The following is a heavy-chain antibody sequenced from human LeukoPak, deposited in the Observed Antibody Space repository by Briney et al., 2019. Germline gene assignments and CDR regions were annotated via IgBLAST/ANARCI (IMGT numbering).Heavy chain of an antibody. Sequence: PGGSLRLSCAASGFTFSNYAMHWARQAPGKGLEWVAFIRNDGNEIYYADSVKGRFTISRDNSRDTLYFQMNSLIYEDTAVYYCAKTGFQWGEYFYYMDVWGKGTTVTVSS. J-gene: IGHJ6*03. V-gene: IGHV3-30*02. CDR3: AKTGFQWGEYFYYMDV. D-gene: IGHD1-14*01. CDR1: GFTFSNYA. CDR2: IRNDGNEI.